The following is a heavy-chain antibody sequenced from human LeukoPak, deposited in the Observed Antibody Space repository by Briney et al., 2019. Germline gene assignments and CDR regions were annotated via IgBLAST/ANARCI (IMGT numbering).Heavy chain of an antibody. CDR3: TTVSAGTVYYYYYMDV. V-gene: IGHV3-15*01. CDR1: GFTFSNAW. J-gene: IGHJ6*03. D-gene: IGHD6-13*01. Sequence: PGGSLRLSCAASGFTFSNAWMSWVRQAPGKGLEWVGRIKSKTDGGTTDYAAPVKGRFTISRDDSKNTLYLQMNSLKTEDTAVYYCTTVSAGTVYYYYYMDVWGKGPRSPSP. CDR2: IKSKTDGGTT.